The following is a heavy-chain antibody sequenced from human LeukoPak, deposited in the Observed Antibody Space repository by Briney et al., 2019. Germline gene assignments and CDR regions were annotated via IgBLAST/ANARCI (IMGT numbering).Heavy chain of an antibody. CDR1: GYTFTSYG. V-gene: IGHV1-18*01. J-gene: IGHJ4*02. Sequence: ASVKVSCKASGYTFTSYGVSWVRQAPGQGLEWMGWISAYNGNTNYAQKLQGRVTMTTDTSTSTAYMELRSLRSDDTAVYYCARALGMIVVVPSDYWGQGTLVTVSS. CDR2: ISAYNGNT. CDR3: ARALGMIVVVPSDY. D-gene: IGHD3-22*01.